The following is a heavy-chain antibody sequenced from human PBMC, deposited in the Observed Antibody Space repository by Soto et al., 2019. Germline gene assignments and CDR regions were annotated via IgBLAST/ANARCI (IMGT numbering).Heavy chain of an antibody. CDR1: GGSFSGYY. CDR3: ARWGVFWSGYFDY. CDR2: INHSGST. J-gene: IGHJ4*02. V-gene: IGHV4-34*01. D-gene: IGHD3-3*01. Sequence: SETLSLTCAVYGGSFSGYYWSWIRQPPGKGLEWIGEINHSGSTNYNPSLKSRVTISVDTSKNQFSLKLSSVTAADTAVYYCARWGVFWSGYFDYWGQGTLVTVSS.